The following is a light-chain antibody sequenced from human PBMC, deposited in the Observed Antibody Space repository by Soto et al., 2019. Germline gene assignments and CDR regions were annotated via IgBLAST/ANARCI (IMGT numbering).Light chain of an antibody. V-gene: IGKV3-15*01. Sequence: EIVMTQSPATLSVSPGERATLSCRASQSVSSNLAWYQQKPGQAPRLLIYGASTRATGIPARFTGSGSGADFTLTISRLEPEDFAVYYCQVYNNWPRTFGQGTKVDI. CDR1: QSVSSN. CDR2: GAS. CDR3: QVYNNWPRT. J-gene: IGKJ1*01.